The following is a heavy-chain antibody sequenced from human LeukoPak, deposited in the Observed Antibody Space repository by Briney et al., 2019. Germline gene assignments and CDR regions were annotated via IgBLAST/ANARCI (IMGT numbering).Heavy chain of an antibody. V-gene: IGHV4-34*01. J-gene: IGHJ4*02. Sequence: PSETLSLTCAVYGGSFSSYYWSWIRQPPGKGLEWIGEINHSGSTNYNPSLKSRVTISVDTSKNQFSLKLSSVTAADTAVYYCASSQNIVVVHYWGQGTLVTVSS. CDR2: INHSGST. CDR3: ASSQNIVVVHY. CDR1: GGSFSSYY. D-gene: IGHD2/OR15-2a*01.